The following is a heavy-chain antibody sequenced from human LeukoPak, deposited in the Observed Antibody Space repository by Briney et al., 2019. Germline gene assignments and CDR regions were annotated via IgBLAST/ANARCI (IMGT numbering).Heavy chain of an antibody. CDR3: ARLKFVSSGGTNSSTRTWDY. V-gene: IGHV3-21*01. Sequence: GGSLRLSCAASGFTFSSYAMSWVRQAPGKGLEWVSSISSSSSYIYYADSVKGRFTISRDNAKNSLYLQMNSLRAEDTAVYYCARLKFVSSGGTNSSTRTWDYWGQGTLVTVSS. D-gene: IGHD6-13*01. CDR2: ISSSSSYI. J-gene: IGHJ4*02. CDR1: GFTFSSYA.